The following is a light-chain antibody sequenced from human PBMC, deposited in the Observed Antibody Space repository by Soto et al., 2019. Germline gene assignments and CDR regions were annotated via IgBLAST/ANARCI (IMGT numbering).Light chain of an antibody. CDR1: QSVTSTY. V-gene: IGKV3-20*01. Sequence: EIVLTQSPCTLSLSPGERATLSCRASQSVTSTYLAWYQQKPGLAPRLLIYAASTRATGIPDRFSGSGSGTDFTITISRLEPEDFAVYYCQQYGGSPRLTFGGGTKVEIK. J-gene: IGKJ4*01. CDR2: AAS. CDR3: QQYGGSPRLT.